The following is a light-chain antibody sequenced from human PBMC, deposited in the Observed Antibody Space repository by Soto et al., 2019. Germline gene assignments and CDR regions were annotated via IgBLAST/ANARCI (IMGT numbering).Light chain of an antibody. CDR3: QPYNNWGYT. CDR2: GAS. V-gene: IGKV3-15*01. J-gene: IGKJ3*01. Sequence: EIVMTQSPATLSVSPGERATLSCRASQSVSSNLAWYQQKPGQAPRLLIYGASTRATGIPARFSGSGSGTEFTLTISSLQSEDFAVYYCQPYNNWGYTFGPGTKVDIK. CDR1: QSVSSN.